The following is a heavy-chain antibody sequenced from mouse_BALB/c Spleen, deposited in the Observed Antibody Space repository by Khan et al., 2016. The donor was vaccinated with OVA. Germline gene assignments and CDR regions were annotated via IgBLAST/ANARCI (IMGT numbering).Heavy chain of an antibody. D-gene: IGHD1-1*02. CDR2: IDPSTGYI. CDR3: TRRGLYGLFVY. V-gene: IGHV1-7*01. J-gene: IGHJ3*01. Sequence: QVQLQQSGAELAKPGASVKMSCKASGYTFTTYWMHWIKKRPGQGLEWIGYIDPSTGYIEYNQKFKDKATLTTDKSSTTAYMQLSSLTSEDSAVXYCTRRGLYGLFVYWGQGTLVTVSA. CDR1: GYTFTTYW.